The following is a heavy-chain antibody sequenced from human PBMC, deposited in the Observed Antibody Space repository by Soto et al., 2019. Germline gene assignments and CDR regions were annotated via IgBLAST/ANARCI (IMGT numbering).Heavy chain of an antibody. D-gene: IGHD2-15*01. CDR1: GYTFTSYD. Sequence: GASVKVSCKASGYTFTSYDISWVRQAPGQGLEWMGWNSTYNGNTNYAQKLQGRVTMTTDTSTSTAYMELRSLRSDDTAVYYCARGFRVAATRWWFDPWGQGTLVTVSS. V-gene: IGHV1-18*01. CDR2: NSTYNGNT. J-gene: IGHJ5*02. CDR3: ARGFRVAATRWWFDP.